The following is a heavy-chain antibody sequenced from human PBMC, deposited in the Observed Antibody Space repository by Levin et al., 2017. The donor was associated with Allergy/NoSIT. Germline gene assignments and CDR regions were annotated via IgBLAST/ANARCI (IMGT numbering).Heavy chain of an antibody. V-gene: IGHV3-33*01. Sequence: GGSLRLSCAASGFTFSSYGMHWVRQAPGKGLEWVAVIWYDGSNKYYADSVKGRFTISRDNSKNTLYLQMNSLRAEDTAVYYCARDPDPIVVVVAHYYYYGMDVWGQGTTVTVSS. CDR2: IWYDGSNK. CDR1: GFTFSSYG. CDR3: ARDPDPIVVVVAHYYYYGMDV. D-gene: IGHD2-15*01. J-gene: IGHJ6*02.